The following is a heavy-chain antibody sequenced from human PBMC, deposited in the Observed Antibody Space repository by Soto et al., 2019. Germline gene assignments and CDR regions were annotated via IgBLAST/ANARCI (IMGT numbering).Heavy chain of an antibody. CDR1: GFTFSSYA. CDR3: AKIGGSYLYYYYYGMDV. D-gene: IGHD2-15*01. CDR2: ISGSGGST. V-gene: IGHV3-23*01. Sequence: GSLRLSCAASGFTFSSYAMSWVRQAPGKGLKWVSAISGSGGSTYYADSVKGRFTISRDNSKNTLYLQMNSLRAEDTAVYYCAKIGGSYLYYYYYGMDVWGQGTTVTVSS. J-gene: IGHJ6*02.